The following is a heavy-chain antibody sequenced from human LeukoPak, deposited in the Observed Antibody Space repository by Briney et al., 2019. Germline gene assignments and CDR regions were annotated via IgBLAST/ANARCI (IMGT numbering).Heavy chain of an antibody. J-gene: IGHJ4*02. CDR1: GYSFTSYW. CDR2: IYPVDSDT. D-gene: IGHD1-26*01. CDR3: ARLGVVGATTGYFDY. Sequence: GESLKISCKSSGYSFTSYWIGWVRQMPGKGLEWMGIIYPVDSDTRYSPSFQGQVTISADKSISTAYLQWSSLKASDTAMYYCARLGVVGATTGYFDYWGRGTLVTVSS. V-gene: IGHV5-51*01.